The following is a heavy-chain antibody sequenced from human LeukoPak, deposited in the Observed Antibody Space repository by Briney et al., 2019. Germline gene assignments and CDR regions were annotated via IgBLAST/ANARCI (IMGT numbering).Heavy chain of an antibody. V-gene: IGHV4-59*01. CDR1: GGSISGFY. Sequence: SETLSLTCTVSGGSISGFYWNWIRQPPGKGLEWIGYIYYTGITNYNPSLKSRVSMSVDTSNNQFSLKLSSVTAADTAVYYCARGRIAAAVRVYYFDYWGQGTLVTVSS. CDR3: ARGRIAAAVRVYYFDY. D-gene: IGHD6-13*01. CDR2: IYYTGIT. J-gene: IGHJ4*02.